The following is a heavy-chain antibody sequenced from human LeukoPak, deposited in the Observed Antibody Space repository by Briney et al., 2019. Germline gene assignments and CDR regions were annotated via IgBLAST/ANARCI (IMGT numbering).Heavy chain of an antibody. Sequence: ASVKVSCKASGYTFTSYDINWVRQATGQGLEWMGWMNPNSGNTGYAQKFQGRVTMTRNTSISTAYMELSSLRSEDTAVYYCAKRDWNAFSAGYGMDVWGQGTTVTVSS. J-gene: IGHJ6*02. V-gene: IGHV1-8*01. CDR2: MNPNSGNT. D-gene: IGHD1-1*01. CDR3: AKRDWNAFSAGYGMDV. CDR1: GYTFTSYD.